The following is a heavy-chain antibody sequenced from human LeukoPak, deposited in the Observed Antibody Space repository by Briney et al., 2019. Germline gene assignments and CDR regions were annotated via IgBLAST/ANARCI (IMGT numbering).Heavy chain of an antibody. D-gene: IGHD3-10*01. CDR2: ISPYDDKT. V-gene: IGHV1-18*01. J-gene: IGHJ6*03. Sequence: ASVKVSCKASDYSFTSYGITWVRQAPGQGLEWMGWISPYDDKTNSAQKFQGRVTMTTDTSTSTAYMELMSLTSDDTAVYYCARVGGDYGSGIRHNHYYMDVWGKGTTVTVSS. CDR3: ARVGGDYGSGIRHNHYYMDV. CDR1: DYSFTSYG.